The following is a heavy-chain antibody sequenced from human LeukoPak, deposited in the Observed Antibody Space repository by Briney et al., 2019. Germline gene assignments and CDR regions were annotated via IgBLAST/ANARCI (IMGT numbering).Heavy chain of an antibody. CDR3: ARGGSSRYGFDY. CDR2: IIPIFGTA. CDR1: GGTFSSYA. J-gene: IGHJ4*02. Sequence: ASVKVSCKASGGTFSSYAISWVRQAPGQGLEWMGGIIPIFGTANYAQKFQGRVTITTDESTSTAYMELSSLRSEDTAVYYCARGGSSRYGFDYWGQGTLVTVSS. V-gene: IGHV1-69*05. D-gene: IGHD6-13*01.